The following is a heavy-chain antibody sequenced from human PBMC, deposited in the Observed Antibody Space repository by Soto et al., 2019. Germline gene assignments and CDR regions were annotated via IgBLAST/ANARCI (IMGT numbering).Heavy chain of an antibody. J-gene: IGHJ4*02. CDR1: GDSVTSNVW. CDR2: AYHSGLT. Sequence: SETLSLTCAVSGDSVTSNVWWRWVRQPPGKGLEWIGEAYHSGLTDYNPSLKSRVTMSVDTSKNEFSLKLTSLTAADTAIYYCARDAAVPGESDRFDYWGQGTLVTVSS. V-gene: IGHV4-4*02. D-gene: IGHD6-19*01. CDR3: ARDAAVPGESDRFDY.